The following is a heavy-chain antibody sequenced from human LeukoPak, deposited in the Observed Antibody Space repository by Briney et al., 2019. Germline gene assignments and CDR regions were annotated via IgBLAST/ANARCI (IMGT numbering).Heavy chain of an antibody. CDR1: GFTFSSYS. J-gene: IGHJ4*02. CDR2: ISSNSSYI. Sequence: GGSLRLSCAASGFTFSSYSMNWVRQAPGKGLEWVSSISSNSSYIYYADSVKGRFTISRDNAKNSLYLQMNSLRAEDTAVYYCARDPTTVTVFDYWGQGTLVTVSS. CDR3: ARDPTTVTVFDY. D-gene: IGHD4-11*01. V-gene: IGHV3-21*01.